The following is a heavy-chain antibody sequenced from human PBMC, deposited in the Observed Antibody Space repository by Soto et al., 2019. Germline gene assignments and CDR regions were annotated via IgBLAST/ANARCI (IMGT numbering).Heavy chain of an antibody. J-gene: IGHJ5*02. V-gene: IGHV3-23*01. CDR2: ISGSGGST. Sequence: GGSLRLSCAASGFTFSSYAMSWVRQAPGKGLEWVSAISGSGGSTYYADSVKGRFTISRDNSKNTRYLQMNSLRAEDAAVYYWGKDPQGGSSWYVGNWFDPWGQGTLVTVSS. CDR1: GFTFSSYA. CDR3: GKDPQGGSSWYVGNWFDP. D-gene: IGHD6-13*01.